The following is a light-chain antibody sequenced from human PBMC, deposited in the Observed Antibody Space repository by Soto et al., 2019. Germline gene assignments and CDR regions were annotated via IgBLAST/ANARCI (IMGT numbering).Light chain of an antibody. CDR1: QSVSSSY. V-gene: IGKV3-20*01. J-gene: IGKJ2*01. Sequence: EIVLTQSPGTLSLSPGERATLSCRASQSVSSSYLAWYQQKPGQAPRLLIYGASSRDTGIPDRFSGSGSGTDFTLTISRLEPEEFAVYYCQQYGSSPNTFGQGTKLQI. CDR3: QQYGSSPNT. CDR2: GAS.